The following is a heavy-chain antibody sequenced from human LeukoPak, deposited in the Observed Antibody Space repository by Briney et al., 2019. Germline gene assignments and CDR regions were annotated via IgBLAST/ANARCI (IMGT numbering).Heavy chain of an antibody. Sequence: SQTLSLTCAISGDSVSSNSAAWNWIRQSPSRGLEWLGRTYYRSKWYNDYAVSVNSRITINPDTSKNQFSLQLNSVTPEDTAVYYCASAPQWLRKNWFDPWGQGTLVTVSS. CDR3: ASAPQWLRKNWFDP. CDR2: TYYRSKWYN. V-gene: IGHV6-1*01. CDR1: GDSVSSNSAA. D-gene: IGHD5-12*01. J-gene: IGHJ5*02.